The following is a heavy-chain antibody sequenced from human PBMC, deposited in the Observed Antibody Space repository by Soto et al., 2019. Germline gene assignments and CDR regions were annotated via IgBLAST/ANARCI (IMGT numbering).Heavy chain of an antibody. V-gene: IGHV3-23*01. J-gene: IGHJ4*02. CDR2: ISGSGGST. CDR1: GFTFSSYA. CDR3: AKGGQLPGYFDY. Sequence: EVQLLESGGGLVQPGGSLRLSCAASGFTFSSYAMSWVRQAPVKGLEWVSAISGSGGSTYYADSVKGRFTISRDNSKNTLYLQMNSLRAEDTAVYYCAKGGQLPGYFDYWGQGTLVTVSS. D-gene: IGHD1-1*01.